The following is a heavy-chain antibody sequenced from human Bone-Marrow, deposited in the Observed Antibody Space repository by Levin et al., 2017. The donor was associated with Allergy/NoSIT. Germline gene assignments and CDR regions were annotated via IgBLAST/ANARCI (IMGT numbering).Heavy chain of an antibody. CDR3: AREPLWRDGYNHRDYYFDS. D-gene: IGHD5-24*01. Sequence: SETLSLTCTVSGASISKYHWSWIRQSAGKGLEWVGRTSISESANYNPSLKSRVTMSLDTSKNQFSLKVTSVTAADTAVYYCAREPLWRDGYNHRDYYFDSWGKGTPVTVSS. CDR2: TSISESA. V-gene: IGHV4-4*07. CDR1: GASISKYH. J-gene: IGHJ4*02.